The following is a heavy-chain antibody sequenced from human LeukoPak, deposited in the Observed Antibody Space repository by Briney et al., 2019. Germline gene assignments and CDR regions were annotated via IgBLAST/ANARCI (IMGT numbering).Heavy chain of an antibody. CDR1: GFTFSSCG. V-gene: IGHV3-30*18. Sequence: GRSLRLSCAASGFTFSSCGMHWVRQAPGKGLEWVAVISYDGSNKYYADSVKGRFTISRDNSKNTLYLQMNSLRAEDTAVYYCAKSHYRGFGELFSNFDYWGQGTLVTVSS. D-gene: IGHD3-10*01. CDR2: ISYDGSNK. J-gene: IGHJ4*02. CDR3: AKSHYRGFGELFSNFDY.